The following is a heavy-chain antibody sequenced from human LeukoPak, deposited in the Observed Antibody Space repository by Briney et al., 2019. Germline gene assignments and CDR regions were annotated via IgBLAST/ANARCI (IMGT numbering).Heavy chain of an antibody. CDR1: GGSSSSYY. J-gene: IGHJ5*02. D-gene: IGHD6-19*01. Sequence: SETMSLPCTVSGGSSSSYYWSWIRQPAGEGLEWIGSIYYSGSTYYDPSLKSRVTISVDTSKNQFSLKLSSVTAADTAVYYCARHRGYSSGPNWFDPWGQGTLVTVSS. V-gene: IGHV4-59*05. CDR3: ARHRGYSSGPNWFDP. CDR2: IYYSGST.